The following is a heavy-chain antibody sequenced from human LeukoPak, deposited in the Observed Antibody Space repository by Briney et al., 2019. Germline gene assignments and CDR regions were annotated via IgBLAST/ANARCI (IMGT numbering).Heavy chain of an antibody. D-gene: IGHD6-19*01. Sequence: VASVKVSCKASGYTFTSYDINWVRQATGQGLEWMGWMNPNSGNTGYAQKFQGRVTITRNTSISTAYMELSSLRSEDTAVYYCARGPSRPYQWLASTRRAFFDYWGQGTLVTVSS. J-gene: IGHJ4*02. CDR1: GYTFTSYD. V-gene: IGHV1-8*03. CDR3: ARGPSRPYQWLASTRRAFFDY. CDR2: MNPNSGNT.